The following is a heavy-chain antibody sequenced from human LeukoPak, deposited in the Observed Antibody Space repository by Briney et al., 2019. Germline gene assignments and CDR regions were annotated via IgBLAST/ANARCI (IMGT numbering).Heavy chain of an antibody. CDR1: GYSISSGYY. Sequence: SETLSLTCTVSGYSISSGYYWGWIRQPPGKGLEWTGSIYHSGSTYYNPSLKSRDTISVDTSKNQFSLKLSSVTAADTAVYYCARVPGIAVKNAFDIWGQGTMVTVSS. CDR2: IYHSGST. CDR3: ARVPGIAVKNAFDI. V-gene: IGHV4-38-2*02. J-gene: IGHJ3*02. D-gene: IGHD6-19*01.